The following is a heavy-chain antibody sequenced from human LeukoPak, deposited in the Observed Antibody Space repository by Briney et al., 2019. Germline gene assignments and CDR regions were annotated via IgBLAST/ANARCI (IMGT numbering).Heavy chain of an antibody. Sequence: ASVKVSFKASGYTFTSYGISWVRQAPGQGLEWMGWISAYNGNTNYAQKLQGRVTMTTDTSTSTAYLELRSLRSDDTAVYYCARARYSNYYGYWGQGTLVTVSS. CDR2: ISAYNGNT. J-gene: IGHJ4*02. CDR3: ARARYSNYYGY. V-gene: IGHV1-18*01. D-gene: IGHD4-11*01. CDR1: GYTFTSYG.